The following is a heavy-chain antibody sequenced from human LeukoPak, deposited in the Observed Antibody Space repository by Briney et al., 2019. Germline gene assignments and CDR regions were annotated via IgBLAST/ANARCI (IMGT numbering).Heavy chain of an antibody. D-gene: IGHD4-17*01. J-gene: IGHJ4*02. Sequence: GGSLRLSCTSVGFSFGDYAVSWFRQAPGKGLEWVGYISSKAFGATPQYAPSVRGRFTTSRDDSKSIAHLQMNSLKTEDTAVYYCTRNTVTVHFDYWGQGTPVTVSS. CDR3: TRNTVTVHFDY. CDR2: ISSKAFGATP. CDR1: GFSFGDYA. V-gene: IGHV3-49*03.